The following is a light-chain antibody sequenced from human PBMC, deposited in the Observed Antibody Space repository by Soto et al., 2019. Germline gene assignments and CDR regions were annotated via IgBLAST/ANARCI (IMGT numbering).Light chain of an antibody. Sequence: QSVLTQPPSVSGAPGQRVTIPYTGSSSNIGAGYDVHWYQQLPGTAPKLLIYGNSNRPSGVPDRFSGSKSGTVASLAFTGVQAEDEADYYCQSYDSSLRAVVFGGGTKLTVL. CDR2: GNS. J-gene: IGLJ2*01. V-gene: IGLV1-40*01. CDR1: SSNIGAGYD. CDR3: QSYDSSLRAVV.